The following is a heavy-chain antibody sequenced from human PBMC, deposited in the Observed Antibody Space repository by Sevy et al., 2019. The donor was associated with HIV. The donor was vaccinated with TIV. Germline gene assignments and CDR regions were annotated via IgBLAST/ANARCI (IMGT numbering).Heavy chain of an antibody. CDR1: GFRFNNFG. Sequence: GGSLRLSCAASGFRFNNFGMYWVRQAPGKGLEGVAFIRYDGINKYYVDSGKGRSTISGDNSKDTLYLEMKSLRLEDTAIYYCAKGGSGGIDHYGMDVWGQGTTVTVSS. CDR2: IRYDGINK. V-gene: IGHV3-30*02. CDR3: AKGGSGGIDHYGMDV. J-gene: IGHJ6*02. D-gene: IGHD6-25*01.